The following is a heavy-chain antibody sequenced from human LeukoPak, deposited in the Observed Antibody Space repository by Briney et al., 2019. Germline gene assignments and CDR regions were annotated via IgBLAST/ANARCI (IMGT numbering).Heavy chain of an antibody. Sequence: GGSLRLSCAASGFTFSSCTMNWVRQAPGKGLEWVSSISSSSNYIYYTDSVKGRFTISRDNAKNSLYLQMNSLRAEDTAVYYCARDACGGSTSCQLLDWGQGTLVTVSS. V-gene: IGHV3-21*01. CDR1: GFTFSSCT. CDR2: ISSSSNYI. CDR3: ARDACGGSTSCQLLD. D-gene: IGHD2-21*01. J-gene: IGHJ4*02.